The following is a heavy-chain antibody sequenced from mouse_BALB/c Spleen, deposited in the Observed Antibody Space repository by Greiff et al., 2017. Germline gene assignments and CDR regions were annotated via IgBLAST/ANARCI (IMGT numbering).Heavy chain of an antibody. D-gene: IGHD1-1*01. J-gene: IGHJ2*01. Sequence: LVKTGASVKISCKASGYSFTGYYMHWVKQSHGKSLEWIGYISCYNGATSYNQKFKGKATFTVDTSSSTAYMQFNSLTSEDSAVYYCARGATVVRSFYYFDYWGQGTTLTVSS. CDR2: ISCYNGAT. CDR3: ARGATVVRSFYYFDY. CDR1: GYSFTGYY. V-gene: IGHV1S34*01.